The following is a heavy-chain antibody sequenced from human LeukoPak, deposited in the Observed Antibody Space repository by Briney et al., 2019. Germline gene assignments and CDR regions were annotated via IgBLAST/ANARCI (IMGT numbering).Heavy chain of an antibody. CDR3: ARDARQQLVERFDY. CDR2: ISSSGSTI. CDR1: GFTFSDYY. Sequence: GGSLRLSCAASGFTFSDYYMSWIRQAPGKGLEWVSYISSSGSTIYYADSVKGRFTISRDNAKNSLYLQMNSLRAEDTAVYYCARDARQQLVERFDYWGQGPWSPSPQ. D-gene: IGHD6-13*01. J-gene: IGHJ4*02. V-gene: IGHV3-11*01.